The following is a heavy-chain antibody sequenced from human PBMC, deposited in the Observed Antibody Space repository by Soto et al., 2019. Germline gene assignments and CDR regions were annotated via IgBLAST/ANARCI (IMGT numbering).Heavy chain of an antibody. D-gene: IGHD3-16*01. V-gene: IGHV3-23*01. CDR3: AKRPLSIITFDY. Sequence: GGSLRLSCAASGFTFSSYSMNWVRQAPGKGLEWVSSISSSGANTFYADSVKGRFTISRDNSKNTLYLQMNSLRAEDTAVYYCAKRPLSIITFDYWGQGTLVTVSS. CDR2: ISSSGANT. CDR1: GFTFSSYS. J-gene: IGHJ4*02.